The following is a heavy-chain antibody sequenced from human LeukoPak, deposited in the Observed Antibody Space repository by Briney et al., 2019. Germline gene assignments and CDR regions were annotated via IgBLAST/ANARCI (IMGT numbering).Heavy chain of an antibody. J-gene: IGHJ4*02. Sequence: PGRSLRLSCAASGFTFSSYAMHWVRQAPGKGLEWVAVISYDGSNKYYADSVKGRFTISRDNSKNTLYLQMNSLGAEDTAVYYCARQPIAVAGSDYWGQGTLVTVSS. CDR3: ARQPIAVAGSDY. V-gene: IGHV3-30*04. CDR2: ISYDGSNK. D-gene: IGHD6-19*01. CDR1: GFTFSSYA.